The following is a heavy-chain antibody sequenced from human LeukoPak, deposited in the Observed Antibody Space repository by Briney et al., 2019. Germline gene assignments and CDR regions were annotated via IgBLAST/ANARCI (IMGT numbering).Heavy chain of an antibody. CDR2: ISAYNGNT. V-gene: IGHV1-18*01. J-gene: IGHJ4*02. CDR3: ARDGVEGLSGAFGGVIPLDFDY. D-gene: IGHD3-16*02. CDR1: GYTFTSYG. Sequence: GASVKVSCKASGYTFTSYGISWVRQAPGQGLEWMGWISAYNGNTNYAQKLQGRVTMTTDTSTSTAYMELRSLRSDDTAVYYCARDGVEGLSGAFGGVIPLDFDYWGQGTLVTVSS.